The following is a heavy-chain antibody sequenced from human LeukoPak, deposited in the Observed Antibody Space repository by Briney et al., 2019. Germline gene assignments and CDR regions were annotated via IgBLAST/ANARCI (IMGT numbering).Heavy chain of an antibody. CDR2: IYYTGST. CDR1: GGSVNSDSYY. Sequence: SETLSLTCTVSGGSVNSDSYYWSWIRQPPGKGLEWIGFIYYTGSTSDNPSLRSRVTISVDTSRNQFSLKLSSVTAADTAVYYCTKTTKWLAFDSWGRGTLVTVSS. D-gene: IGHD6-19*01. J-gene: IGHJ4*02. V-gene: IGHV4-61*01. CDR3: TKTTKWLAFDS.